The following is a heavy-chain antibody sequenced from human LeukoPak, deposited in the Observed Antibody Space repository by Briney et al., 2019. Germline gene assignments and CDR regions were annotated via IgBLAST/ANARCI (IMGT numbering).Heavy chain of an antibody. D-gene: IGHD6-19*01. CDR1: GGSVSSSRYY. J-gene: IGHJ5*01. Sequence: SETLSLTCTASGGSVSSSRYYWTWIRQPPGKGLEWIGYIYHGSATYNPSLESRVTISMDTSKNQFSLKVTSVTAADTAVYYCAREGGRQWLVSGTLDSWGQGTLVTVSS. V-gene: IGHV4-61*01. CDR3: AREGGRQWLVSGTLDS. CDR2: IYHGSA.